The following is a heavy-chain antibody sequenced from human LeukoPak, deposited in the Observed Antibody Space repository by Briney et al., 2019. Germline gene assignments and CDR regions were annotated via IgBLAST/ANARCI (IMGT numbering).Heavy chain of an antibody. CDR1: GGSIGDYY. V-gene: IGHV4-59*01. J-gene: IGHJ5*02. CDR2: VYYTGAT. Sequence: SETLSLTCTVSGGSIGDYYWSWVRQTPGKGLEWIGFVYYTGATNYNPSLKSRVTISLDTSMNQFSLNLNSVDAADTAVYFCARCGNSYGTGYQFDPWSQGTLVTVSS. CDR3: ARCGNSYGTGYQFDP. D-gene: IGHD5-18*01.